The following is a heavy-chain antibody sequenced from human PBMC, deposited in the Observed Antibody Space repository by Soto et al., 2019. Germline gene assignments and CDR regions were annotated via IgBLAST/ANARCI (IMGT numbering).Heavy chain of an antibody. CDR1: GFTFSSYG. CDR3: ARNYYDRSGYSTDAFDI. V-gene: IGHV3-33*01. CDR2: IWYDGSNK. D-gene: IGHD3-22*01. Sequence: QVQLVESGGGVVQPGRSLRLSCAASGFTFSSYGMHWVRQAPGKGLEWVAVIWYDGSNKYYADSVKGRFTISRDNSKNTLYLQMNSLRAEDTAVYYCARNYYDRSGYSTDAFDIWGQGTMVTVSS. J-gene: IGHJ3*02.